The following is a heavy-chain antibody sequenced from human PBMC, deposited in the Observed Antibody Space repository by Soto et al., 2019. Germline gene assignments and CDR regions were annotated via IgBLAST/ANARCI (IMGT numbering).Heavy chain of an antibody. CDR1: GFILNSYA. V-gene: IGHV3-23*01. Sequence: GGSLRLSCAASGFILNSYAMTWVRQAPGKGLERVSAISGGRDTTYYADTVRGRFTIPRDSSKNTLYLQMNSLRAEDTAVYYCAKRPSFPGIAGATLFDFWGQGTLVTVSS. D-gene: IGHD1-26*01. CDR3: AKRPSFPGIAGATLFDF. CDR2: ISGGRDTT. J-gene: IGHJ4*02.